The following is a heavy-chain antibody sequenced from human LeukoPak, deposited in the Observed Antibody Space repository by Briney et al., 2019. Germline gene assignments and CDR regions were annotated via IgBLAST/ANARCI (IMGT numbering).Heavy chain of an antibody. D-gene: IGHD5-24*01. J-gene: IGHJ4*02. Sequence: PGSSLRLSCAASGFLLGNHWMTWVRQAPGKGPEWVANINKDESEKYYVDSVKGRFTISRDNAKNSLYLQMNSLRAEDTAIYYCTRVGYIDEGIDYWGQGTLVTVSS. CDR2: INKDESEK. CDR1: GFLLGNHW. CDR3: TRVGYIDEGIDY. V-gene: IGHV3-7*04.